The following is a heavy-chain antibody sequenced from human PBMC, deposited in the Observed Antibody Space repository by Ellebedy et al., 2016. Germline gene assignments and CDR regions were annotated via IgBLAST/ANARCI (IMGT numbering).Heavy chain of an antibody. CDR2: IIPIFGTA. D-gene: IGHD2-21*01. CDR3: ARTYCGGDCYSEPFDY. V-gene: IGHV1-69*13. Sequence: SVKVSXXASGCTFSSYAISWVRQAPGQGLEWMGGIIPIFGTANYAQKFQGRVTITADESTSTAYMERSSLRSEDTAVYYCARTYCGGDCYSEPFDYWGQGTLVTVSS. CDR1: GCTFSSYA. J-gene: IGHJ4*02.